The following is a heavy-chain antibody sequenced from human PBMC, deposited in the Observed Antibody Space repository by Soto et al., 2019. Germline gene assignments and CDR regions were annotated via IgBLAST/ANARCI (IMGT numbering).Heavy chain of an antibody. CDR1: EFTFTSSA. CDR2: IAVGSGNT. CDR3: ARHILPGYDILTGYRIYGMDV. Sequence: SVKVSCKASEFTFTSSAVQWVRQARGQRLEWIGWIAVGSGNTNYAQKFQERVTITRDMSTRTAYMELSSLRSEDTAMYYCARHILPGYDILTGYRIYGMDVWG. J-gene: IGHJ6*02. V-gene: IGHV1-58*01. D-gene: IGHD3-9*01.